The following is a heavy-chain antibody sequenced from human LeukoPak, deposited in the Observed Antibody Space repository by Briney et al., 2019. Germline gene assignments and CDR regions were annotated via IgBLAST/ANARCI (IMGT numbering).Heavy chain of an antibody. D-gene: IGHD5-24*01. V-gene: IGHV4-4*09. CDR3: ARQGYNGNYFDY. Sequence: SETLSLTCTVSGDSISSYYWSWIRQPPGKGLEWIGYIYTSGGTNYNPSLKSRVTISVDTSKNQFSLKLSSVTASDTAVYYCARQGYNGNYFDYWGQGTLVTVSS. CDR2: IYTSGGT. J-gene: IGHJ4*02. CDR1: GDSISSYY.